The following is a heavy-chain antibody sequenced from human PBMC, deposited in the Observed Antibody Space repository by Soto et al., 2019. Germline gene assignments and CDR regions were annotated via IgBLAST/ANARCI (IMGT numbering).Heavy chain of an antibody. CDR2: IYYSGST. J-gene: IGHJ6*02. Sequence: SETLSLTCTVSGGPITNYSSWIRQHPGKGLEWIGYIYYSGSTYYNPSLKSRVTISVDTSKNQFSLKLSSVTAADTAVYYCARVVLLRDYYGMDVWGQGTTVTVSS. CDR1: GGPITNY. V-gene: IGHV4-31*03. CDR3: ARVVLLRDYYGMDV. D-gene: IGHD3-16*02.